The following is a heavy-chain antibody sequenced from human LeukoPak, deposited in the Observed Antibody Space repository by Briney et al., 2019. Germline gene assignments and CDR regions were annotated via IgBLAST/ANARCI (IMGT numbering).Heavy chain of an antibody. CDR2: INPNSGGT. D-gene: IGHD6-13*01. CDR1: GYTFTGYY. CDR3: ARTGYSSTYRFTGDY. J-gene: IGHJ4*02. Sequence: AASVKVSCKASGYTFTGYYMHWVRQAPGQGLEWMGWINPNSGGTKYAQKFQGRVTMTRDTSISAAYMELSRLGSDDTAVYYCARTGYSSTYRFTGDYWGQGTLVTVSS. V-gene: IGHV1-2*02.